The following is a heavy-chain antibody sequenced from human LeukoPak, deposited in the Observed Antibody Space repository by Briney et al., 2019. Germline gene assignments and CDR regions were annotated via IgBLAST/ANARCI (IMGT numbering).Heavy chain of an antibody. CDR1: GFMFSSDW. CDR3: AKEGRSLQTY. V-gene: IGHV3-7*03. CDR2: IKEDGTET. D-gene: IGHD5-24*01. J-gene: IGHJ4*02. Sequence: GGSLRLSCAASGFMFSSDWMSWVRLAPGKGLEWVANIKEDGTETYYVDSVKGRFTISRDNAKNSLYLQMNSLRVEDTAVYYCAKEGRSLQTYWGQGTLVTVSS.